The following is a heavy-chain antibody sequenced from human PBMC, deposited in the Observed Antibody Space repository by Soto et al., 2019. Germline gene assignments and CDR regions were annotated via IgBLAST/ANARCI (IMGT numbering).Heavy chain of an antibody. D-gene: IGHD1-20*01. CDR3: ARDPYNYNYPPFDY. V-gene: IGHV3-21*01. J-gene: IGHJ4*02. CDR2: VNTNGAYT. Sequence: GGSLRLSCVVSGFTFSDYTLNWVRQAPGKGLEWVASVNTNGAYTSYADSVKGRFTISRDNAKNSLFLRMDSLTVEDTAVYYCARDPYNYNYPPFDYWGPGTQVTVSS. CDR1: GFTFSDYT.